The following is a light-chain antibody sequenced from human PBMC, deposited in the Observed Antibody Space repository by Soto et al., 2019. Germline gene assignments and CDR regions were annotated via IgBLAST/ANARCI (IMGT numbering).Light chain of an antibody. CDR2: DAS. Sequence: DIQMTQSPSSLSASVGDRVTITCQASQDIANSLNWYQQQPGKAPKLLIYDASTLEIGVPSRFSGSGSETEFTLTISSLQPDDYATYYCQPYNSYSRTFGQGTKVEIK. CDR1: QDIANS. J-gene: IGKJ1*01. V-gene: IGKV1-33*01. CDR3: QPYNSYSRT.